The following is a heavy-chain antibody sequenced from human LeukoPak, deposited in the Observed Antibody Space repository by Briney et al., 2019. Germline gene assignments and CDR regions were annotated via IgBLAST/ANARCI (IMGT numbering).Heavy chain of an antibody. V-gene: IGHV3-23*01. CDR3: AKGRIAVLISGYFDL. D-gene: IGHD3-22*01. Sequence: PGGSLRLSCAASGFTFSNYAMSWLRQAPGEGLGWVPTVAGNGATFYADSVKGRFTISRDNSKNTLYLQMNGLRADDTALYYCAKGRIAVLISGYFDLWGRGTLVTVSS. J-gene: IGHJ2*01. CDR1: GFTFSNYA. CDR2: VAGNGAT.